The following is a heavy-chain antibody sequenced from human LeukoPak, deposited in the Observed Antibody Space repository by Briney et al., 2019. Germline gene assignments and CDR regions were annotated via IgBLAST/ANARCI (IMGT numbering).Heavy chain of an antibody. V-gene: IGHV1-2*02. J-gene: IGHJ4*02. D-gene: IGHD3-10*01. CDR2: INPNSGGT. CDR3: ARASTLLWFGELLN. Sequence: ASVKVSCKASVYTFTGYYMHWVRQAPGQGLEWMGWINPNSGGTNYAQKFQGRVTMTRDTSISAAYMELSRLRSDDTAVYYCARASTLLWFGELLNWGQGTLVTVSS. CDR1: VYTFTGYY.